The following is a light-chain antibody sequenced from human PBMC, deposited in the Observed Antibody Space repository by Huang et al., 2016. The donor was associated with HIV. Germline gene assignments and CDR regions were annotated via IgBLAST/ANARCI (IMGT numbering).Light chain of an antibody. CDR2: STS. J-gene: IGKJ1*01. CDR3: QQYYTSPT. V-gene: IGKV1-NL1*01. Sequence: DIQMTQSPSSLSAFVGDTVTITCRASQGISNSVAWYQQKPGKAPKLLLDSTSRLESGVPYRFRGGGSGTDYTLTINSLQPDDFATYYCQQYYTSPTFGQGSKVEIK. CDR1: QGISNS.